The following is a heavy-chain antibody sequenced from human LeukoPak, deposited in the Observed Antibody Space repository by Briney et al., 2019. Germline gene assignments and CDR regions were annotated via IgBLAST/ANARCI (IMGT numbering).Heavy chain of an antibody. Sequence: PSETLSLTCTVSGGSISSYYWSWIRQPPGKGLEWIGYIYYSGSTNYNPSLKSRVTISVDTSKNQFSLKLNSVTPEDTAVYYCARGQHTAFDYWGQGNLVTVSS. J-gene: IGHJ4*02. CDR1: GGSISSYY. CDR3: ARGQHTAFDY. D-gene: IGHD2-21*02. V-gene: IGHV4-59*12. CDR2: IYYSGST.